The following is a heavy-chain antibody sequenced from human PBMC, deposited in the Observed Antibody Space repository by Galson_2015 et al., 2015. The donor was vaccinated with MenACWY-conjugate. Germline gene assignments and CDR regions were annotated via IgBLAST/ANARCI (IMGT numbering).Heavy chain of an antibody. V-gene: IGHV6-1*01. CDR2: TYYRSKWYS. CDR1: GDSVSSHSAA. J-gene: IGHJ4*02. Sequence: CAISGDSVSSHSAAWNWIRQSPSRGLEGLGRTYYRSKWYSDYAVSVKSRIAINVDTSKSQFSLHLNSVTPEDTAVYYCARESGRVFQYWGQGTLVAVSS. CDR3: ARESGRVFQY.